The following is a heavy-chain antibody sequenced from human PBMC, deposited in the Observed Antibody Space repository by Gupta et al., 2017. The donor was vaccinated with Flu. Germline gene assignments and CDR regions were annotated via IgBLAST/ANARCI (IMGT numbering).Heavy chain of an antibody. CDR1: GLTFSDSA. J-gene: IGHJ3*02. D-gene: IGHD3-3*01. Sequence: QVQLVESGGGVVQPGRPLRLSCAASGLTFSDSAIHWICQAPGKGLEWVAVIWYDGSDYRFAGSVKDRFTVSRDNSRKTASLQMNSLRVDDTAIYYCARGSGSRAIDAFDIWGQGTMVIVSS. V-gene: IGHV3-33*01. CDR2: IWYDGSDY. CDR3: ARGSGSRAIDAFDI.